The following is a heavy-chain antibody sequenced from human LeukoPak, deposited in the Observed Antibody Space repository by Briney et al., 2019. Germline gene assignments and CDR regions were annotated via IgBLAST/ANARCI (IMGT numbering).Heavy chain of an antibody. V-gene: IGHV4-30-4*01. J-gene: IGHJ6*02. CDR3: ARGTVTTFGNYGMDV. CDR1: GDSISSGDFH. Sequence: PSQTLSLTCTVSGDSISSGDFHWSWIRQPPEKGLTWIGYIYYSGSTYYNPSLKSRVTISVDTSKRQLSLKLSSVTAADTAVYYCARGTVTTFGNYGMDVWGQGTTVTVSS. CDR2: IYYSGST. D-gene: IGHD4-17*01.